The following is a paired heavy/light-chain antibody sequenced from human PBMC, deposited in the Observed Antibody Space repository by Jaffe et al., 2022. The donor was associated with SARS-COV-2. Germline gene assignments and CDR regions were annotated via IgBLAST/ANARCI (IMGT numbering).Heavy chain of an antibody. D-gene: IGHD6-13*01. Sequence: EVQLVESGGGLVKPGESLTLSCEGSGIIISSNSVNWVRQAPGKGPEWVSTISSRSSFIYYADSVRGRFTISRDNAKNSVYLHMNSLTAEDTAVYYCARDHSRSAYMDVWGKGTTVTVSS. CDR2: ISSRSSFI. CDR3: ARDHSRSAYMDV. V-gene: IGHV3-21*01. CDR1: GIIISSNS. J-gene: IGHJ6*03.
Light chain of an antibody. CDR1: SADVGAFNY. CDR3: SSYTSSNTYYI. J-gene: IGLJ1*01. CDR2: DVN. V-gene: IGLV2-14*01. Sequence: QSALTQPASVSGSPGQSVTISCTGTSADVGAFNYVSWYQQYPGKVPKLMIYDVNNRPSGVSIRFSGSKSGNTASLTISGLQPEDEADYYCSSYTSSNTYYIFGPGTRVTVL.